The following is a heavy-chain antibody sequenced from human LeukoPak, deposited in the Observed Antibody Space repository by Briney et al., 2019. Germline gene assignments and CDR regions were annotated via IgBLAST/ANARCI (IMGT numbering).Heavy chain of an antibody. J-gene: IGHJ4*02. CDR2: ISGSGGSS. D-gene: IGHD6-13*01. Sequence: GGSLRLSCEASGFTFNSYAMSWVRQAPGKGLEWVSTISGSGGSSYYADSVKGRFTISRDNSKNTLYLQMNSLRAEDTAVYYCAKEGGIAAVQYQFDYWGQGTLVTVSS. CDR1: GFTFNSYA. V-gene: IGHV3-23*01. CDR3: AKEGGIAAVQYQFDY.